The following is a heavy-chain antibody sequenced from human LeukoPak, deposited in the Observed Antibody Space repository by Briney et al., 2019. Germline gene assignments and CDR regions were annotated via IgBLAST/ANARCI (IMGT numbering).Heavy chain of an antibody. V-gene: IGHV3-66*01. D-gene: IGHD3-22*01. Sequence: GGSLRLSCAASGFTVSSNYMSWVRQAPGKGLEWVSVIYSGGSTYYADSVKGRFTISRDNSKNTLYLQMNSLRAEDTAVYYCARAQSRSSGYSDAFDIWGQGTMVTVSS. CDR3: ARAQSRSSGYSDAFDI. J-gene: IGHJ3*02. CDR1: GFTVSSNY. CDR2: IYSGGST.